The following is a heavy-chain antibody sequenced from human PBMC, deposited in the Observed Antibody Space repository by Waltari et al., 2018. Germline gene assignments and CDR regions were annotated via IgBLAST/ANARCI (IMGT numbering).Heavy chain of an antibody. Sequence: QVQLVQSGAAVKQPGASVKVSCKASGYTFTSYAMHWVRQAPGQRLEWMGWINAGNGNTKDSQKSQGRVTITRDTSASTAYMELSSLRSEDTAVYYCAKGFDRASFDYWGQGALVTVSS. J-gene: IGHJ4*02. CDR2: INAGNGNT. V-gene: IGHV1-3*01. CDR1: GYTFTSYA. D-gene: IGHD3-22*01. CDR3: AKGFDRASFDY.